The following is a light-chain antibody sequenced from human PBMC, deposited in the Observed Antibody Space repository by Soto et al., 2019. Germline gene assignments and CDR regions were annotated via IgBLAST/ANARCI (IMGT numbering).Light chain of an antibody. V-gene: IGKV2-30*01. CDR3: MQGTHWHLT. Sequence: EVVLTQSPLSLPVTVGQPATVSCRSSQSLLFSNGITYLTWFHQRPGQPPRRLISEVSNRESGVPDRFSGSGSGTDVPLRISRVEAEDVGLFYCMQGTHWHLTFGGGTRVEIK. CDR1: QSLLFSNGITY. CDR2: EVS. J-gene: IGKJ4*01.